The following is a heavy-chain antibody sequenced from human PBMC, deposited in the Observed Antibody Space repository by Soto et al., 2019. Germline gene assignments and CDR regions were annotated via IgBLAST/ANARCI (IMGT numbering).Heavy chain of an antibody. CDR2: IYFAGTT. J-gene: IGHJ5*01. V-gene: IGHV4-59*08. CDR3: ARLGGFFQALDS. Sequence: SETLSLTCTVSGSSITPYYWSCIRQPPGKGLEWIGYIYFAGTTKYNPSLKSRVTISVDSSKNQFSLNLTSVTAADTAVYYCARLGGFFQALDSWGRGTLVTVS. D-gene: IGHD2-15*01. CDR1: GSSITPYY.